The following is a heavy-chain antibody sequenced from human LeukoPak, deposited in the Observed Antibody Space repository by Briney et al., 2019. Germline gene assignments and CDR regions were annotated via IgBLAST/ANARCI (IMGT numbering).Heavy chain of an antibody. CDR1: GFTFSSYS. CDR3: ARDNSNYFYYYYYMDV. D-gene: IGHD4-11*01. CDR2: IKEDGNEK. Sequence: GGSLRLSCAASGFTFSSYSMNWVRQAPGKGLEWVANIKEDGNEKYYADSVKGRFTISRDNTKNSLYLQMSSLRAEDTAVYYCARDNSNYFYYYYYMDVWGKGTTVTVSS. V-gene: IGHV3-7*01. J-gene: IGHJ6*03.